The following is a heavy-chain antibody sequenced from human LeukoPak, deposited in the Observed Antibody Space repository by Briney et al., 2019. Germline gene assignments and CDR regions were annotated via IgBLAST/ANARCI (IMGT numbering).Heavy chain of an antibody. CDR1: GGSLSSYY. Sequence: SETLSLTCTVSGGSLSSYYWGWIRQPPGKGLEWIGSIYYTGSTHYNASLKSRVTISVDTSKNQFSLKLNSVTAADTAVYYCARRGDYGGKVDYWGQGTLVTVSS. V-gene: IGHV4-39*01. CDR3: ARRGDYGGKVDY. CDR2: IYYTGST. J-gene: IGHJ4*02. D-gene: IGHD4-23*01.